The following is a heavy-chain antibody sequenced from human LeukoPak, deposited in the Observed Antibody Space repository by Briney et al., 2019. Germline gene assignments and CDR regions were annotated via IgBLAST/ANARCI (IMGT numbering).Heavy chain of an antibody. CDR1: GYTFTKFG. CDR3: ARDYPQYRNRGYSGYGTFDY. D-gene: IGHD5-12*01. J-gene: IGHJ4*02. CDR2: VSAYNVNT. Sequence: ASVNVSCKASGYTFTKFGVSWLRQAPGQGLEWLGWVSAYNVNTNYAQNFQGRVTLTTDTSTSTAYLELTSLRSDDTAVYFCARDYPQYRNRGYSGYGTFDYWGQGTLVIVSS. V-gene: IGHV1-18*01.